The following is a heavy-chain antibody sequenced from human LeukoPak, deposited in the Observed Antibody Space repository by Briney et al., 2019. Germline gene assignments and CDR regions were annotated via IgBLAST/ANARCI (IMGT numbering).Heavy chain of an antibody. Sequence: GASVKVSCKASGYTFTGYYIHWVRQAPRQGLEWMGWINPNSGGTNYAQKFQGRVTMTRDTSISTAYMELSRLRSDDTAVYYCARGLDYYGSGSYYTLAGYWGQGTLVTVSS. V-gene: IGHV1-2*02. CDR3: ARGLDYYGSGSYYTLAGY. D-gene: IGHD3-10*01. CDR2: INPNSGGT. J-gene: IGHJ4*02. CDR1: GYTFTGYY.